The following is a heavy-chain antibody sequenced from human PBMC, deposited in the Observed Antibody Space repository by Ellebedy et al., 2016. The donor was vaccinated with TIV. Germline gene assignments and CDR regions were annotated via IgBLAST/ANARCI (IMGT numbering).Heavy chain of an antibody. CDR3: AHIEGDYSNYC. Sequence: GESLKISCAASGFTFSSYAMHWVRQAPGKGLEWVAVISYDGSNKYYADSVKGRFTISRDNSKNTLYLQMNSLRAEDTAVYYCAHIEGDYSNYCWGQGTLVTVSS. D-gene: IGHD4-11*01. J-gene: IGHJ4*02. V-gene: IGHV3-30-3*01. CDR2: ISYDGSNK. CDR1: GFTFSSYA.